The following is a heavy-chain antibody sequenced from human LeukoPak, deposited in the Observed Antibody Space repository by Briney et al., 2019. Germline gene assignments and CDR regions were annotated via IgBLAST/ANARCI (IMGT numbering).Heavy chain of an antibody. Sequence: ASVSVSCKASGYTFTSYYMHWVRQAPGQGLEGMGIINPSGGSTSYAQKFQGRVTMTRDPSTSTVYMELSSLRSEDTAVYYCASPGETNGGVSFDYWGQGTLVTVSS. CDR2: INPSGGST. D-gene: IGHD2-8*02. CDR3: ASPGETNGGVSFDY. V-gene: IGHV1-46*01. J-gene: IGHJ4*02. CDR1: GYTFTSYY.